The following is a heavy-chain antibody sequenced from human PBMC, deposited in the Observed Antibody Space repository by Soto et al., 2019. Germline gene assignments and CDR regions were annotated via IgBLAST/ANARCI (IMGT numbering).Heavy chain of an antibody. CDR1: AVSTRTSF. Sequence: SETLSPTCSVPAVSTRTSFITCILLPPGAGLGWVGHISYSGSSSYNPSLKSRVTISGDTSNNQFSLKLSSVTAADTAVYYCARGRSCSGSTCYDDYNWFGPWGQGTLVTVSS. V-gene: IGHV4-59*01. CDR2: ISYSGSS. D-gene: IGHD2-2*01. J-gene: IGHJ5*02. CDR3: ARGRSCSGSTCYDDYNWFGP.